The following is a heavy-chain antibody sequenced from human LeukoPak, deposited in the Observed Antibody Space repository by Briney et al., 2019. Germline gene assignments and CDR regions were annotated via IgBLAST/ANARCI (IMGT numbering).Heavy chain of an antibody. Sequence: ASVKVSCKASGYTFTSYYMNWVRQAPGQGLEWMGIINPSGGSTIYAQKFQGRVTMTRDTSTSTVYMELSSLRSGDTAVYYCARKEIDPRALDYWGQGTLVTVSS. CDR3: ARKEIDPRALDY. CDR2: INPSGGST. J-gene: IGHJ4*02. V-gene: IGHV1-46*01. D-gene: IGHD5-24*01. CDR1: GYTFTSYY.